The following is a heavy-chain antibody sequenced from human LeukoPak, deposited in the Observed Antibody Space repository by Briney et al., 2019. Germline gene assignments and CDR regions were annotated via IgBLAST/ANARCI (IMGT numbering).Heavy chain of an antibody. V-gene: IGHV4-30-4*01. CDR3: ARDLSRGSSSSLGGLAFDI. CDR2: IYYSGST. D-gene: IGHD6-13*01. CDR1: GGSISSGDYY. J-gene: IGHJ3*02. Sequence: PSQTLSLTCTVSGGSISSGDYYWSWIRQPPGKGLEWIGYIYYSGSTYYNPSLKSRVTISVNTSKNQFSLKLSSVTAADTAVYYCARDLSRGSSSSLGGLAFDIWGQGTMVTVSS.